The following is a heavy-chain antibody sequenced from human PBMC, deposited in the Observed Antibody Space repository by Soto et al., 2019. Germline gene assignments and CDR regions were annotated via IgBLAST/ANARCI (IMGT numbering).Heavy chain of an antibody. V-gene: IGHV3-23*01. CDR2: ISGSGGST. Sequence: GGSLRLSCAASGFTFSSYALSWVRQATGKGLEWVSAISGSGGSTYYADSVKGRFTISRDNSKNTLYLQMNSLRAEDTAVYYCAKPYCSGGSCYPPRAMDVWGQGTTVTVSS. J-gene: IGHJ6*02. CDR1: GFTFSSYA. D-gene: IGHD2-15*01. CDR3: AKPYCSGGSCYPPRAMDV.